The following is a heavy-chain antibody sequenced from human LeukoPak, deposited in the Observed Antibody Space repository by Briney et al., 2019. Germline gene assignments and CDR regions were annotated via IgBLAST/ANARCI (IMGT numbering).Heavy chain of an antibody. V-gene: IGHV3-23*01. D-gene: IGHD1-26*01. CDR2: ISATGGST. Sequence: GGSLRLSCAASRFTFSNFGMSWVRQAPGKGQEWVSAISATGGSTYYADSVKGRFTVSRDNSKNTLYLQMNSLRAEDTAVYYCAKISRSGSYFDYWGQGTLVTVFS. CDR3: AKISRSGSYFDY. CDR1: RFTFSNFG. J-gene: IGHJ4*02.